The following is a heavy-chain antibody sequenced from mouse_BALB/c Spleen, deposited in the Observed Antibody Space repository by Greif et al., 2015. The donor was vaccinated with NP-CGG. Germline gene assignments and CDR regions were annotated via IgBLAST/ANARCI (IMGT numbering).Heavy chain of an antibody. CDR1: GYTFTSYW. V-gene: IGHV1-7*01. CDR3: AIYYYGSSYAMDY. J-gene: IGHJ4*01. CDR2: INPSTGYT. D-gene: IGHD1-1*01. Sequence: VQRVESGAELAKPGASVKMSCKASGYTFTSYWMHWVKQRPGQGLEWIGYINPSTGYTEYNQKFKGKATLTADKSSSTAYMQLSSLTSEDSAVYYCAIYYYGSSYAMDYWGQGTSVTVSS.